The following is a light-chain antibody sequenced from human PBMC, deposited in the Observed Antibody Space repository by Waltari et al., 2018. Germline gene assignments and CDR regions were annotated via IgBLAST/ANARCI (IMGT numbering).Light chain of an antibody. V-gene: IGKV3-15*01. CDR2: GAS. CDR3: HQYDNWPPWT. J-gene: IGKJ1*01. Sequence: ELVMTQSPATLSVSLGLRATLTCSAHQRVRTNVSWYQQKPCHVPRLLIYGASTRATDIPARFSGSRSGTECSLTISSLQSEDFAVYFCHQYDNWPPWTFGQRPKVEIK. CDR1: QRVRTN.